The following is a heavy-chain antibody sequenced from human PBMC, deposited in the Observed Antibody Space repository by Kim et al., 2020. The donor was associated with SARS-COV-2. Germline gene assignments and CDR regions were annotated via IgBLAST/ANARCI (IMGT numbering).Heavy chain of an antibody. CDR2: IYYSGST. D-gene: IGHD3-10*01. CDR3: ARGLLWSSHDYYYGMDV. V-gene: IGHV4-59*01. Sequence: SETLSLTCTVSGGSISSYYWSWIRQPPGKGLEWIGYIYYSGSTNYNPSLKSRVTISVDTSKNQFSLKLSSVTAADTAVYYCARGLLWSSHDYYYGMDVWGQGTTVTVSS. CDR1: GGSISSYY. J-gene: IGHJ6*02.